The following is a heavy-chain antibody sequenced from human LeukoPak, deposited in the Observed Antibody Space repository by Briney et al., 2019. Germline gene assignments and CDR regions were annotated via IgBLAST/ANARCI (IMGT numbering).Heavy chain of an antibody. J-gene: IGHJ4*02. CDR1: GGSISSGSYY. CDR2: IYTSGST. V-gene: IGHV4-61*02. Sequence: SQTLSLTCTVSGGSISSGSYYWSWIRQPAGKGLEWIGRIYTSGSTNYNPSLKSRVTISVDTSKNQFSLKLSSVTAADTAVYYCASSSPAPFDYWGQGTLVTVSS. CDR3: ASSSPAPFDY.